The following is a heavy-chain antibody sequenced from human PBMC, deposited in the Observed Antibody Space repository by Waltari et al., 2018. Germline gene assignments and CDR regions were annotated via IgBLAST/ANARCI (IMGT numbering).Heavy chain of an antibody. V-gene: IGHV4-59*01. Sequence: QVQLQESGPGLVKPSETLSLSCTVSGGPMNNYYWSWIRQPPGKRLEWIGYIYNRGNTNYNPSLKSRVIISEDTSNNQFSLKMSSVTAADTAVYYCARVPGRYPAARFDYWGRGILVTVSS. J-gene: IGHJ4*02. CDR1: GGPMNNYY. D-gene: IGHD1-26*01. CDR2: IYNRGNT. CDR3: ARVPGRYPAARFDY.